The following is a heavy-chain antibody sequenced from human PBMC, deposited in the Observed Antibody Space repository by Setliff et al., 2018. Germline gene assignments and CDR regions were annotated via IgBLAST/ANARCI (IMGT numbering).Heavy chain of an antibody. D-gene: IGHD3-22*01. Sequence: PGGSLRLSCAASGFTFKTYAMSWVRQAPGKGLEWVSSITGSGGDRDYADSVKGRFTVSRDNSRNTLFLQMNSLRAEDTAVYSCAKDTHYYSSSGYYCFDSWGQGTLVTVSS. J-gene: IGHJ4*02. CDR3: AKDTHYYSSSGYYCFDS. CDR1: GFTFKTYA. CDR2: ITGSGGDR. V-gene: IGHV3-23*01.